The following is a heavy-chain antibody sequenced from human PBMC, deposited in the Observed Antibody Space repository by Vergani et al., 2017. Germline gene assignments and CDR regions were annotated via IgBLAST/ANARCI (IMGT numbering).Heavy chain of an antibody. CDR1: GGSVSSGSYY. D-gene: IGHD4-11*01. CDR3: ARRTVDYYYYYMDV. V-gene: IGHV4-31*03. Sequence: QVQLQESGPGLVKPSETLSLTCTVSGGSVSSGSYYWSWIRQPPGKGLEWIGYIYYSGSTYYNPSLKSRVTISVDTSKNQFSLKMRSVTAADTAVYYCARRTVDYYYYYMDVWGKGTTVTVSS. J-gene: IGHJ6*03. CDR2: IYYSGST.